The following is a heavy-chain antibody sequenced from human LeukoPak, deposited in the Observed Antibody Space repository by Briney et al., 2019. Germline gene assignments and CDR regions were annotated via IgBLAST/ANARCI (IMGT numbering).Heavy chain of an antibody. CDR1: GGSISSGGYY. V-gene: IGHV4-31*03. Sequence: SQTLSLTCTVSGGSISSGGYYWSWLGQHPGKGLEWIGYIYYSGSTYYNPALKSRVTISVDTSKNQFSLKLSSVTAADTAVYYCASTRGSKYYYCYMDVWGKGTTVTVSS. J-gene: IGHJ6*03. CDR3: ASTRGSKYYYCYMDV. CDR2: IYYSGST. D-gene: IGHD6-25*01.